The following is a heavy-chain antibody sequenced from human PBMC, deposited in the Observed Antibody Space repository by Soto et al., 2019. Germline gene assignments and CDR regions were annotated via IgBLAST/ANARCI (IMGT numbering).Heavy chain of an antibody. D-gene: IGHD6-13*01. V-gene: IGHV1-46*01. J-gene: IGHJ4*02. Sequence: ASVKVSFKASGYTFTSYYMHWLRQAPGQGLEWMGIINPSGGSTSYAQKFQGRVTMTEDTSADTAYMELSSLKSEDTAVYFCATERYRGAAASIRFDYWGQGTLVTVSS. CDR2: INPSGGST. CDR1: GYTFTSYY. CDR3: ATERYRGAAASIRFDY.